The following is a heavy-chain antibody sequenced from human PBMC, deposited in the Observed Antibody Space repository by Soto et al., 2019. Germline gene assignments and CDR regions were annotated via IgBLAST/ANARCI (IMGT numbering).Heavy chain of an antibody. D-gene: IGHD4-17*01. CDR2: IYSGGIT. CDR3: ASARLDYGDYGGYDY. V-gene: IGHV3-66*01. CDR1: GFTVSSNY. J-gene: IGHJ4*02. Sequence: EVQLVESGGGLVQPGGSLRLSCAASGFTVSSNYMSWVRQAPGKGLEWVSVIYSGGITYYADSVKGRFTISRDNSTNTPYLQMTSLRGEDTDVYYCASARLDYGDYGGYDYRGQGTLVTVSA.